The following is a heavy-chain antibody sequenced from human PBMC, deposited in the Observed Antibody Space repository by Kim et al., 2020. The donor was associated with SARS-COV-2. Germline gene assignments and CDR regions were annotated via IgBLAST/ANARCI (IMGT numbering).Heavy chain of an antibody. CDR3: GGHRAFSY. Sequence: GGSLRLSCSASGFSLSNTAMTWVRQAPGKGLEWVADIRGGGDTYYTDSVEGLFSFSRDDSQDLLLLQMDSMRVEDTALSSCGGHRAFSYWGLGTLVTFAS. D-gene: IGHD3-10*01. CDR2: IRGGGDT. V-gene: IGHV3-23*01. J-gene: IGHJ4*02. CDR1: GFSLSNTA.